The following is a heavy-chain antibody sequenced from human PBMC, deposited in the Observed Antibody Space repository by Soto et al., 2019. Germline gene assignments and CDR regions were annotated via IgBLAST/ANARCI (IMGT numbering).Heavy chain of an antibody. V-gene: IGHV4-30-4*01. Sequence: SETLSLTCTVSGGAIISGDYYFICMRQGPGKGLELIGYIYYSGSTYYNPSLKSRVTISVDTSKNQFSLKLSSVTAADTAVYYCAREPLLSPTHCSGGSCYSDWFDPWGQGTLVTVSS. J-gene: IGHJ5*02. CDR3: AREPLLSPTHCSGGSCYSDWFDP. CDR2: IYYSGST. D-gene: IGHD2-15*01. CDR1: GGAIISGDYY.